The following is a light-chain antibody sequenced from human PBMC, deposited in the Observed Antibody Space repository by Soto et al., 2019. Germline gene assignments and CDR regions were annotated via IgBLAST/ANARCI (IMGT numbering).Light chain of an antibody. V-gene: IGKV1-9*01. Sequence: IQLTQSPSFLSASVGDRVSITCRASQGISSSFAWYQQKPGQAPKLLMYGASTLQSGVPSRFSGSGSWTEFTLTVGSLQPEDSATYYCPQLDGYLYTFGQGTNLDIK. CDR2: GAS. CDR1: QGISSS. CDR3: PQLDGYLYT. J-gene: IGKJ2*01.